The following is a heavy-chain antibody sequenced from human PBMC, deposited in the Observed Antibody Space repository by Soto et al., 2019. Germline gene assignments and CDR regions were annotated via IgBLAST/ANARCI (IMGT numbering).Heavy chain of an antibody. CDR2: IKQDGSEK. V-gene: IGHV3-7*03. CDR3: ARDRDLGTYYDFWSGYYNYYYYGMDV. J-gene: IGHJ6*02. CDR1: GFTFSSYW. D-gene: IGHD3-3*01. Sequence: GGSLRLSCAASGFTFSSYWMSWVRQAPGKGLEWVANIKQDGSEKYYVDSVKGRFTISRDNAKNSLYLQMNSLRAEDTAVYYCARDRDLGTYYDFWSGYYNYYYYGMDVWGQGTTGTVS.